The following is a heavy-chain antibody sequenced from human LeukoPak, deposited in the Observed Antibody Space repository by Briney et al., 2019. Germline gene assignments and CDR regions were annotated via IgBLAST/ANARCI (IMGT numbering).Heavy chain of an antibody. Sequence: SETLSLTCAVSGGSISSSHWWSWVRQPPGRRLEGIGYVFHTGSINHNPSLKSRLTMSVDTSKNQVSLKLTSVTAADTAVYYCARHQTPHFYDSHFGPWGQGTPVTVSS. CDR2: VFHTGSI. CDR1: GGSISSSHW. V-gene: IGHV4-4*02. CDR3: ARHQTPHFYDSHFGP. J-gene: IGHJ5*02. D-gene: IGHD3-22*01.